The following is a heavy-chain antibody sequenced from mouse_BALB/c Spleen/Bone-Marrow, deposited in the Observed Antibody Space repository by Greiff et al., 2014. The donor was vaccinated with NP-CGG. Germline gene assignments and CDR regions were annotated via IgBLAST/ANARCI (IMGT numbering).Heavy chain of an antibody. J-gene: IGHJ3*01. Sequence: VQLQQSGAELARPGASAKXXCKASGYTFTSYWMQWVKQRPGQGLEWIGAIYPXXXXXXXXXXXXXXXXXTXDKSSSTAYMQLSSFASEDSAVYYCARGDYDYDDWFAYWGQGTLVTVSA. CDR1: GYTFTSYW. D-gene: IGHD2-4*01. V-gene: IGHV1-87*01. CDR3: ARGDYDYDDWFAY. CDR2: IYPXXXXX.